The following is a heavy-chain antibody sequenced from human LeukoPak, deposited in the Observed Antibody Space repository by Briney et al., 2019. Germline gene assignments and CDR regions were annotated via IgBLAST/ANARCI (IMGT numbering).Heavy chain of an antibody. Sequence: PGGSLRLSCAASGFTFSSYSMNWVRQAPGKGLEWVSSISSSSSYIYYADSVKGRFTISRDNAKNSLYLQMNSLRAEDTAVYYCARDQGSGWPPEYFQHWGQGTLVTVSS. CDR2: ISSSSSYI. CDR3: ARDQGSGWPPEYFQH. D-gene: IGHD6-19*01. J-gene: IGHJ1*01. V-gene: IGHV3-21*01. CDR1: GFTFSSYS.